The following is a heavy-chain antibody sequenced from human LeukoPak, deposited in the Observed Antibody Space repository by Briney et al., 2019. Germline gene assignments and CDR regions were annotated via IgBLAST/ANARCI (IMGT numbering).Heavy chain of an antibody. CDR3: ARDERMVGPRAFDI. V-gene: IGHV1-2*02. D-gene: IGHD1-26*01. CDR1: GYTFTGYY. Sequence: ASVKVSCKASGYTFTGYYMHWVRQAPGQGLEWMGWINPNSGGTNYAQKFQGRVTMTRDTSTSTVYMELSSLRSEDTAVYYCARDERMVGPRAFDIWGQGTMVTVSS. CDR2: INPNSGGT. J-gene: IGHJ3*02.